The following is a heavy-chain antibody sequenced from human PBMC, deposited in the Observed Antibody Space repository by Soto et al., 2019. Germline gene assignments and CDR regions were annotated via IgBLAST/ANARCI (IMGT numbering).Heavy chain of an antibody. D-gene: IGHD3-10*01. CDR3: ARQPSGGRYFDY. V-gene: IGHV2-5*02. CDR2: LYWAGDA. CDR1: GFSVSTRAVG. J-gene: IGHJ4*02. Sequence: QITLKESGPTLVKPTQTLTMPCTVSGFSVSTRAVGVAWIRQPPGKAMDWVALLYWAGDARFSTYLKRTLTLTKDTAKSLVVRTMTNMDPADTTTYYCARQPSGGRYFDYGGQGSLVTVSS.